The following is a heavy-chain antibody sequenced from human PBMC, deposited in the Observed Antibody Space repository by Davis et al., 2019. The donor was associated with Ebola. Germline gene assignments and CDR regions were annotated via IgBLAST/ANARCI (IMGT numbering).Heavy chain of an antibody. J-gene: IGHJ4*02. CDR2: IYYSGST. CDR3: ARRFDY. CDR1: GGSISRSSYY. Sequence: SETLSLTCTVSGGSISRSSYYRGWIRQPPGKGLEWIGSIYYSGSTYYNPSLKSRVTISVDTSKNQFSLKLSSVTAADTAVYYCARRFDYWGQGTLVTVSS. V-gene: IGHV4-39*01.